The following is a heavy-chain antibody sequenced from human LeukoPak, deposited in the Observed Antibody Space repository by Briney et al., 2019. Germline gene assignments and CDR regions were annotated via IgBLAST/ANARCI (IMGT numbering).Heavy chain of an antibody. CDR1: GFTFSSYE. CDR2: ISSSSSYI. Sequence: NPGGSLRLSCAASGFTFSSYEMNWVRQAPGKGLEWVSSISSSSSYIYYADSVKGRFTISRDNAKNSLYLQMNSLRAEDTAVYYCARDERIAAADYWGQGTLVTVSS. CDR3: ARDERIAAADY. D-gene: IGHD6-13*01. V-gene: IGHV3-21*01. J-gene: IGHJ4*02.